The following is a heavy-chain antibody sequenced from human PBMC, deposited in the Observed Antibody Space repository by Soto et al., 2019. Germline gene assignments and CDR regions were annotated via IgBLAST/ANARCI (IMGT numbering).Heavy chain of an antibody. CDR1: GGPISPHY. J-gene: IGHJ6*02. CDR3: AREVYDFWSNCYYGMDV. Sequence: PSETLSLTCTVSGGPISPHYWSWIRQPPGKGLEWIGYIYYSGSTTYNPSLKSRVTISVDTSKNQFSLKLSSVTAADTAVYYCAREVYDFWSNCYYGMDVWGQGTTVTVSS. V-gene: IGHV4-59*11. CDR2: IYYSGST. D-gene: IGHD3-3*01.